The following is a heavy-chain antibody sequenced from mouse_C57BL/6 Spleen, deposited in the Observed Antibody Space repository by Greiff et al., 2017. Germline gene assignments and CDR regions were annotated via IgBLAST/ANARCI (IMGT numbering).Heavy chain of an antibody. V-gene: IGHV1-52*01. Sequence: QVQLQQPGAELVRPGSSVKLSCKASGYTFTSYWMHWVKQRPIQGLEWIGNIDPSDSEPHYNQKFKDKATLTVDKSSSTAYMQLSSLTSEDSAVYYWASSYDYDGAWFAYWGQGTLVTVSA. CDR2: IDPSDSEP. CDR3: ASSYDYDGAWFAY. J-gene: IGHJ3*01. CDR1: GYTFTSYW. D-gene: IGHD2-4*01.